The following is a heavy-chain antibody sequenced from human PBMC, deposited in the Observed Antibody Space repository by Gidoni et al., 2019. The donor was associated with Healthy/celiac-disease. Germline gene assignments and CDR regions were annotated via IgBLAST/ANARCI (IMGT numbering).Heavy chain of an antibody. J-gene: IGHJ4*02. D-gene: IGHD4-17*01. CDR1: GFTFSSDA. CDR3: ARDDYGDYEPDD. CDR2: ISYDGSNK. Sequence: GFTFSSDAMHWVRQAPGKGLEWVAVISYDGSNKYYADSVKGRFTISRDNSNNTLYLQMNSLRAEDTAVYYCARDDYGDYEPDDWGQGTLVTVSS. V-gene: IGHV3-30*01.